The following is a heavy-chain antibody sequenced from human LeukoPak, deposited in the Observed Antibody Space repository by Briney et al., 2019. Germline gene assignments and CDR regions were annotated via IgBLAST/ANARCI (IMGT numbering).Heavy chain of an antibody. V-gene: IGHV4-59*01. Sequence: SETLSLTCTVSGGSISSYYWSWIRQPPGKGLEWIGYIYYSGSINYNPSLKSRVTISVDTSKNQFSLKLSSVTAADTAVYYCASGVAFDYWGQGTLVTVSS. CDR1: GGSISSYY. D-gene: IGHD2-15*01. CDR3: ASGVAFDY. CDR2: IYYSGSI. J-gene: IGHJ4*02.